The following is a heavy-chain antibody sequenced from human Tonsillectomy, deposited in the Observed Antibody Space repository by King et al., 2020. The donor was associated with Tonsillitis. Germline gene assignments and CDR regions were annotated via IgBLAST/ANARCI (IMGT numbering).Heavy chain of an antibody. CDR1: GGSISSSNW. V-gene: IGHV4-4*02. D-gene: IGHD6-19*01. Sequence: QLQESGPGLVKPSGTLSLTCAVSGGSISSSNWWSWVRQPPGKGLEWIGEIYHSGSTNYNPSLNSRVTISVDKSKNQFSLKLSSVTAADTAVYYCARGYSNGWATSPEIDYWGQGTLVTVSP. J-gene: IGHJ4*02. CDR2: IYHSGST. CDR3: ARGYSNGWATSPEIDY.